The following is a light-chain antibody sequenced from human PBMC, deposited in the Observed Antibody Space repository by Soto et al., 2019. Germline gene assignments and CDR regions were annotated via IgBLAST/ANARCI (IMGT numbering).Light chain of an antibody. Sequence: DIVMTQSPDSQAVSLGECATMHCKSSESVLYRSNGRNYLAWYQQKPVQPPKVLFYWASTRESEVPDRFSGSGSGTDLTLTISSLKAKDDAVYICQQYTTTPVTFGQGTKLEIK. CDR2: WAS. CDR3: QQYTTTPVT. CDR1: ESVLYRSNGRNY. J-gene: IGKJ2*01. V-gene: IGKV4-1*01.